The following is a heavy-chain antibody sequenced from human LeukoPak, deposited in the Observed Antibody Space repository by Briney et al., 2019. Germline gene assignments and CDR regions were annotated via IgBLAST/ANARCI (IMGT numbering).Heavy chain of an antibody. CDR1: GYTFTSYY. V-gene: IGHV1-46*01. Sequence: EASVKVSCKASGYTFTSYYMHWVRQAPGQGLEWMGIINPSGGSTSYAQKFQGRVTMTRDTSTSTVYMELRSLRSDDTAVYYCARVVVSNAVFDYWGQGTLVTVSS. CDR3: ARVVVSNAVFDY. D-gene: IGHD3-22*01. CDR2: INPSGGST. J-gene: IGHJ4*02.